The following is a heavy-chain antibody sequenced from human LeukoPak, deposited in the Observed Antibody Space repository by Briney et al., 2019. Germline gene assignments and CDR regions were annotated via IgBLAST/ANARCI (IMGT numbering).Heavy chain of an antibody. D-gene: IGHD3-3*01. CDR3: AKDDRYYDFWSGYYTPYSFDY. Sequence: GGSLRLSCAASGFTFSSYAMSWVRQAPGKGLDWVSAISGSGGSTYYADSVKGRFTISRDNSKNTLYLQMNSLRAEDTAVYYCAKDDRYYDFWSGYYTPYSFDYWGQGTLVTVSS. CDR2: ISGSGGST. CDR1: GFTFSSYA. V-gene: IGHV3-23*01. J-gene: IGHJ4*02.